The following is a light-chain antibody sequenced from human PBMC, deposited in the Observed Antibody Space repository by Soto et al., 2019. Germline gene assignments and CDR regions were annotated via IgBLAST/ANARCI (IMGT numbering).Light chain of an antibody. CDR1: QSVSSSY. V-gene: IGKV3-20*01. J-gene: IGKJ5*01. CDR2: GAS. Sequence: EIVLTQSPATLSVSPWERATLSCRASQSVSSSYLAWYQQKPGQAPRLLIYGASSRATGIPDRFSGSGSGTDFTLTISSLEPEDFAVYFCQHYGTSPFTFGPGTRLEIK. CDR3: QHYGTSPFT.